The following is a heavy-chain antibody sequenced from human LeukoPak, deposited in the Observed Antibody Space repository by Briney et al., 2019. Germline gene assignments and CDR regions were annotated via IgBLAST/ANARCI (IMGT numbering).Heavy chain of an antibody. CDR3: AREGLELAFDY. CDR2: ISSSSSTI. D-gene: IGHD1-7*01. V-gene: IGHV3-48*01. J-gene: IGHJ4*02. Sequence: GGSLRLSCAASGFTFTSYSLNWVRQAPGKGLEWVSYISSSSSTIYYVDSVKGRFTISRDNAKNSLYLQMNSLRAEDTAVYYCAREGLELAFDYWGQGPLVVVSS. CDR1: GFTFTSYS.